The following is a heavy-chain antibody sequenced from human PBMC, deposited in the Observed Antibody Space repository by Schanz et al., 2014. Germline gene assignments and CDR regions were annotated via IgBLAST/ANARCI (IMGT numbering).Heavy chain of an antibody. CDR2: ISPLLGVA. CDR1: GGTFSSYT. CDR3: ATCSGGTCHAKPVLDN. J-gene: IGHJ4*02. D-gene: IGHD2-15*01. V-gene: IGHV1-69*02. Sequence: QVQLVQSGAEVKKPGSSVKVSCKASGGTFSSYTISWVRQAPGQGPQWMGRISPLLGVANYAQEFQGRLTITAETSTSTAYMELSSLRSEDTAVYYCATCSGGTCHAKPVLDNWGQGTLVTVSS.